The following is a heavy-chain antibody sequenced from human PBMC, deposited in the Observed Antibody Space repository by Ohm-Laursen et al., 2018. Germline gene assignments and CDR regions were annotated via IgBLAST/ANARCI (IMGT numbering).Heavy chain of an antibody. D-gene: IGHD3-3*01. CDR1: GGSINDGGYY. Sequence: SQTLSLTCTVSGGSINDGGYYWSWIRHRPGKGLEWIGYIYYSGTTYYNPSLKSRVTISVDTSKNQFSLNLSSVTAADTATYYCARDLMGPNYDFWSGSQGNWFDPWGQGTLVTVSS. J-gene: IGHJ5*02. CDR3: ARDLMGPNYDFWSGSQGNWFDP. V-gene: IGHV4-31*03. CDR2: IYYSGTT.